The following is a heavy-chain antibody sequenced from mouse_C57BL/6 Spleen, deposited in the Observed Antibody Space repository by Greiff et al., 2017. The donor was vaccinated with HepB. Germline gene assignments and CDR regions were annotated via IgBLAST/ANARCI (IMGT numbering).Heavy chain of an antibody. CDR3: ARVGDSNRNWYFDV. J-gene: IGHJ1*03. D-gene: IGHD2-5*01. V-gene: IGHV3-6*01. CDR1: GYSITSGYY. Sequence: EVKLQESGPGLVKPSQSLSLTCSVTGYSITSGYYWNWIRQFPGNKLEWMGYISYDGSNNYNPSLKNRISITRDTSKNQFFLKLNSVTTEDTATYYCARVGDSNRNWYFDVWGTGTTVTVSS. CDR2: ISYDGSN.